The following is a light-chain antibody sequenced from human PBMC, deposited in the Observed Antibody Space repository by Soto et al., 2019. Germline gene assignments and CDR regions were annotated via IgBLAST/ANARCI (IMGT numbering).Light chain of an antibody. CDR2: DVS. Sequence: QSALTQPASVSGSPGQSMTISCTGTSSDVGGYNYVSWYQQHPGKAPKLMIYDVSNRPSGVSNRFSGSKSGNTASLTISGLQAEDEADYYCSSYTSSSIVVFGRGTKVTVL. V-gene: IGLV2-14*01. CDR1: SSDVGGYNY. J-gene: IGLJ2*01. CDR3: SSYTSSSIVV.